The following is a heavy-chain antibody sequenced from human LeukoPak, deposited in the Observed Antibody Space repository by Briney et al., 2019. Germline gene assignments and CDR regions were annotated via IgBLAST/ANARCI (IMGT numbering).Heavy chain of an antibody. D-gene: IGHD2-21*02. CDR2: IYHSGRT. CDR3: ARIPEGQTAYFDY. Sequence: SETLSLTCGVSGYSISSGYFWGWIRQPPGKRLEWIGSIYHSGRTYYNPPLKSRLTISVDTSKNNFSRKLSSGTASATAVDYGARIPEGQTAYFDYWGQGTLRTVS. V-gene: IGHV4-38-2*01. CDR1: GYSISSGYF. J-gene: IGHJ4*02.